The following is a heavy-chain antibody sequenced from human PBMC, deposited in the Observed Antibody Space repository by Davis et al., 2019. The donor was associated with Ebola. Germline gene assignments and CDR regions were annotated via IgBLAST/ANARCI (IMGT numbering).Heavy chain of an antibody. Sequence: GESLKISCVVSGFTFSDYWMSWLRQSPGKGLEWLANIKPDGSEKYHVEGRFTVSRDNSKNSVYLQINSLRGEDTAVYYCAKGEQYCSDISCYSFDAFGSWGQGTMVTVSS. V-gene: IGHV3-7*03. CDR3: AKGEQYCSDISCYSFDAFGS. J-gene: IGHJ3*02. CDR1: GFTFSDYW. D-gene: IGHD2-2*01. CDR2: IKPDGSEK.